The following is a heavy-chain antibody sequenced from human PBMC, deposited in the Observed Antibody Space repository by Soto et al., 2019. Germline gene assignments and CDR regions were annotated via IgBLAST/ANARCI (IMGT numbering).Heavy chain of an antibody. V-gene: IGHV3-30-3*01. Sequence: GESLRLSCAASGFTFSSYAMHWVRQAPGKGLEWVAVISYDGINKYYADSVKGRFTISRDNSKNTLYLQMNSLRAEDTAVYYCARVGSIFGVVSGGMDVWGQGTTVTVSS. CDR2: ISYDGINK. CDR3: ARVGSIFGVVSGGMDV. J-gene: IGHJ6*02. D-gene: IGHD3-3*01. CDR1: GFTFSSYA.